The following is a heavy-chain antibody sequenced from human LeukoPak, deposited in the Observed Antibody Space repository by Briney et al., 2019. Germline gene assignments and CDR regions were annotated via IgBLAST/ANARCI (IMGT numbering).Heavy chain of an antibody. J-gene: IGHJ5*02. V-gene: IGHV4-39*07. Sequence: SETLSLTCTVSGGSIRSSYYYWGWIRQPPGKGLEWIGSIYDSGSTYYNPSLKSRVTISVDTSKNQFSLKLSSVTAADTAVYYCARDYTVAGTWFDPWGQGTLVTVSS. CDR3: ARDYTVAGTWFDP. D-gene: IGHD6-19*01. CDR2: IYDSGST. CDR1: GGSIRSSYYY.